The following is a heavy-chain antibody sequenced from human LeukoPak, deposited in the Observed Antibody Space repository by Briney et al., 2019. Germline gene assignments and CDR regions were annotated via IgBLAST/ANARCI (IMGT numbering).Heavy chain of an antibody. CDR3: AKDMSGSYSYYFDY. CDR1: EFTFDDYA. J-gene: IGHJ4*02. D-gene: IGHD1-26*01. V-gene: IGHV3-9*03. CDR2: ISWNSGSI. Sequence: GRSLRLSCAASEFTFDDYAMHWVRQAPGKGLEWVSGISWNSGSIGYADSVKGRFTISRDNAKNSLYLQMNSLRAEDMALYYCAKDMSGSYSYYFDYWGQGTLVTVSS.